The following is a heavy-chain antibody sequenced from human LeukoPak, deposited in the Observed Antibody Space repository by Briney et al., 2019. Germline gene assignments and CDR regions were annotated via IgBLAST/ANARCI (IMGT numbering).Heavy chain of an antibody. CDR2: IYPGDSDT. V-gene: IGHV5-51*01. D-gene: IGHD6-19*01. Sequence: GESLKISCKGSGYSFTSYWIGWVRQMPGKGLEWMGIIYPGDSDTRYSPSFQGQVTISADKSISTAYLQWSSLKASDTAMYYCARLQSSGWSRTPYYYYGMDVWGQGTTVTVSS. CDR3: ARLQSSGWSRTPYYYYGMDV. CDR1: GYSFTSYW. J-gene: IGHJ6*02.